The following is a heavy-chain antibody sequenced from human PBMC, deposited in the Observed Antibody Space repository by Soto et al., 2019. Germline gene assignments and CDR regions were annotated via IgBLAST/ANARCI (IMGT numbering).Heavy chain of an antibody. V-gene: IGHV3-48*04. J-gene: IGHJ4*02. CDR3: AVGGRAMVIDY. CDR2: ISSSSSTI. D-gene: IGHD5-18*01. CDR1: GFTFSSYS. Sequence: GGSLRLSCAASGFTFSSYSMNWVRQAPGKGLEWVSYISSSSSTIYYADSVKGRFTISRDNAKNSLYLQMNSLRAEDTAVYYCAVGGRAMVIDYWGQGTLVTVSS.